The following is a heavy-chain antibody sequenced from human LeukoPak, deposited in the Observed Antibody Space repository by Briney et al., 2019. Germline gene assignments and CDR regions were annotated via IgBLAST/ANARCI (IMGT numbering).Heavy chain of an antibody. CDR3: AKDWSTRYNWNDVGY. J-gene: IGHJ4*02. Sequence: PGGSLRLSCAASGFTFSSYGMHWVRQAPGNGLEWVAFIRYDGSNKYYGDSVKGRFTISRDNSKNTLYLQMNSLRAEDTAVYYCAKDWSTRYNWNDVGYWGQGTLVTVSS. V-gene: IGHV3-30*02. CDR1: GFTFSSYG. D-gene: IGHD1-1*01. CDR2: IRYDGSNK.